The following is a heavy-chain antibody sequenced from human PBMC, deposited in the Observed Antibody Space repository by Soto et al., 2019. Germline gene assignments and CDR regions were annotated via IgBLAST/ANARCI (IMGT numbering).Heavy chain of an antibody. V-gene: IGHV3-74*01. D-gene: IGHD6-13*01. CDR3: TRGPRATSAGTSAH. J-gene: IGHJ4*02. Sequence: GGSMRLSCAGSGFTFNIYWMHWVRQVPGKGPVWVARIYNDGTYADYADSVKGRFTISRDNAKDTLYLQMNDLRAEDSALYHCTRGPRATSAGTSAHWGQGTLVTVSS. CDR2: IYNDGTYA. CDR1: GFTFNIYW.